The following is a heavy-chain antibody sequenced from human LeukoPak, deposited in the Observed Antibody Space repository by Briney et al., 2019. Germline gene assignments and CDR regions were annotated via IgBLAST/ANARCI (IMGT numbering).Heavy chain of an antibody. CDR2: IYTSGST. D-gene: IGHD3-3*01. Sequence: SETLSLTCTVSGGSISSYYWSWIRQPAGKGLEWIGRIYTSGSTNYNPSLKSRVTISVDTSKNQFSLKLSSVTAADTAVYYCARGRYYDFWSGYYYFDYWGQGTLVTVSS. CDR3: ARGRYYDFWSGYYYFDY. V-gene: IGHV4-4*07. J-gene: IGHJ4*02. CDR1: GGSISSYY.